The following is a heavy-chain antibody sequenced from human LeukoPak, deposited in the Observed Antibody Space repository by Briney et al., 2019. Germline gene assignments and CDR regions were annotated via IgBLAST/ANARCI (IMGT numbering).Heavy chain of an antibody. D-gene: IGHD2-2*01. J-gene: IGHJ4*02. CDR3: AREEASYCSSTSCYGIDY. CDR1: GGSVSSGSYY. Sequence: PSETLSLTCTVSGGSVSSGSYYWSWIRQPPGKGLEWIGYIYYSGSTNYNPSLKSRVTISVDTSKNQLSLKLSSVTAADTAVYYCAREEASYCSSTSCYGIDYWGQGTLVTVSS. CDR2: IYYSGST. V-gene: IGHV4-61*01.